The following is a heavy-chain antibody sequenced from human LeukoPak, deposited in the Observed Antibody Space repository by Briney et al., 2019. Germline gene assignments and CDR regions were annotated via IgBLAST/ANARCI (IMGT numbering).Heavy chain of an antibody. CDR3: ARSRRVVVPAARGTFGY. Sequence: SETLSLTCAVYGGSFSGYYWSWIRQPPGKGLEWIGEINHSGSTNYNPSLKSRVTISVDTSKNQFSLKLSSVTAADTAVYYCARSRRVVVPAARGTFGYWGQGTLVTVSS. V-gene: IGHV4-34*01. CDR2: INHSGST. CDR1: GGSFSGYY. D-gene: IGHD2-2*01. J-gene: IGHJ4*02.